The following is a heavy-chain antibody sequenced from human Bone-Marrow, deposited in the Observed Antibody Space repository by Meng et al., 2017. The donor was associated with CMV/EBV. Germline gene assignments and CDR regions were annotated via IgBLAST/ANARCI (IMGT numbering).Heavy chain of an antibody. CDR1: GYSISSGYY. V-gene: IGHV4-61*01. CDR3: ARELRFLEWPHRYYFDY. D-gene: IGHD3-3*01. CDR2: IYYSGST. Sequence: SETLSLTCTVSGYSISSGYYWGWIRQPPGKGLEWIGYIYYSGSTNYNPSLKSRVTISVDTSKNQFSLKLSSVTAADTAVYYCARELRFLEWPHRYYFDYWGQGTLVTVSS. J-gene: IGHJ4*02.